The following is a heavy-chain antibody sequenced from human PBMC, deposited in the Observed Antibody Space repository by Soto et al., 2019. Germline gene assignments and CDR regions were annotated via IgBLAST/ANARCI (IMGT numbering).Heavy chain of an antibody. Sequence: ASVKVSCKASGYTFTSYGISWVRQAPGQGLEWMGWISAYNGNTNYAQKLQGRVTMTTDTSASTAYMELRSLRSDETAVYYCARDWSSVGGIASRPGVYWGQGTLVTVSS. J-gene: IGHJ4*02. V-gene: IGHV1-18*01. D-gene: IGHD6-6*01. CDR1: GYTFTSYG. CDR3: ARDWSSVGGIASRPGVY. CDR2: ISAYNGNT.